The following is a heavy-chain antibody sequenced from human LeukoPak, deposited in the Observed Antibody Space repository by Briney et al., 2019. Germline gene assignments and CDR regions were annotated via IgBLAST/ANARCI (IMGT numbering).Heavy chain of an antibody. D-gene: IGHD3-22*01. V-gene: IGHV4-34*01. J-gene: IGHJ4*02. CDR2: INHSGST. Sequence: SETLSLTCAVYGGSFSGHYWSWIRQPPAKGLEWIGEINHSGSTNYNPSLKSRVTISVDTSKNQFSLKLNFVTAADTAVYYCARGSKYDYDSSGYYSHDYWGQGILVTVSS. CDR1: GGSFSGHY. CDR3: ARGSKYDYDSSGYYSHDY.